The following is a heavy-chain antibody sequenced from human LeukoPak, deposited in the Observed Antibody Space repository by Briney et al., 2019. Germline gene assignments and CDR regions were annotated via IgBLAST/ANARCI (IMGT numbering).Heavy chain of an antibody. D-gene: IGHD2-15*01. Sequence: TXQXLXWMGWMNPNSGNTGYAQKFQGRVTMTRNTSISTAYMELSSLRSEDPAVYYCARAHCSGGSCSFDYWGQGTLVTVSS. CDR3: ARAHCSGGSCSFDY. V-gene: IGHV1-8*01. CDR2: MNPNSGNT. J-gene: IGHJ4*02.